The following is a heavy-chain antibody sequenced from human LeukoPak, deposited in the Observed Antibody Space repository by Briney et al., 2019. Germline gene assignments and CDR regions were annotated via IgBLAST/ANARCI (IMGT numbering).Heavy chain of an antibody. V-gene: IGHV3-21*01. CDR1: GFTFSRYN. J-gene: IGHJ4*02. Sequence: GGSLRLSCAASGFTFSRYNMNWVRQAPGKGLERVSSISSSNTYIYYADSVKGRFTISRDNAKNSLYLQMNSLRAEDTAVYYCAREVGATDYWGQGTLVTVSS. CDR2: ISSSNTYI. D-gene: IGHD1-26*01. CDR3: AREVGATDY.